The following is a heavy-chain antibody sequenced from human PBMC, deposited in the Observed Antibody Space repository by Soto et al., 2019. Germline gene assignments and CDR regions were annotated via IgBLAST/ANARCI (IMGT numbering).Heavy chain of an antibody. Sequence: QVQLVQSGAEVKKPGSSVRVSCKASGGTFNRDALNWVRLAPGQGLEWMGRIIPVFGTRHYEQKFQDRFTITADEATSTAYMELSSLRFDDTAVYYCARSRATTVALDIWGRGTTVTVSS. CDR2: IIPVFGTR. CDR1: GGTFNRDA. J-gene: IGHJ3*02. V-gene: IGHV1-69*01. CDR3: ARSRATTVALDI. D-gene: IGHD1-1*01.